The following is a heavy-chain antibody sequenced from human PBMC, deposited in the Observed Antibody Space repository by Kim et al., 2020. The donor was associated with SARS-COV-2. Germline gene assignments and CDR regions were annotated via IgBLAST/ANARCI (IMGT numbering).Heavy chain of an antibody. CDR3: ARDSPGDYYYYGMDA. Sequence: DSVRGRFTSSGDNAKNSLYLQMNSLRAEDTAVYYCARDSPGDYYYYGMDAWGQGTTVTVSS. D-gene: IGHD3-10*01. J-gene: IGHJ6*02. V-gene: IGHV3-21*01.